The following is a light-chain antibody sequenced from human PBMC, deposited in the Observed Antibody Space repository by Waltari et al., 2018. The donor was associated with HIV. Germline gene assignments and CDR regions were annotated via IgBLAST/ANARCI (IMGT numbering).Light chain of an antibody. CDR1: QSLFHTNGFYY. Sequence: DIVLTQSPLSLPVTPGEPASISCRSSQSLFHTNGFYYLDWYLQKPGQSPQLLIYLGSYRASGVPDRFSVSGSGTDFTLKISRVEAEDVGVYYCMQALQAPRTFGQGTKLEI. CDR3: MQALQAPRT. CDR2: LGS. J-gene: IGKJ2*02. V-gene: IGKV2-28*01.